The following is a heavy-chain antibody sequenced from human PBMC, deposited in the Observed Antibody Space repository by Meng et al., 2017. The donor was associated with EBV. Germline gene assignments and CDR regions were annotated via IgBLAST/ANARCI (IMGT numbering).Heavy chain of an antibody. CDR2: MNPNSGNT. J-gene: IGHJ5*02. CDR1: GYTFTSYD. V-gene: IGHV1-8*01. D-gene: IGHD2-15*01. CDR3: ARGRGVYCSGGSCYPGWFDP. Sequence: QVQWVQSGAEVKKPEASVKFSCKASGYTFTSYDINWVRQATGQGLEWMGWMNPNSGNTGYAQKFQGRVTMTRNTSISTAYMELSSLRSEDTAVYYCARGRGVYCSGGSCYPGWFDPWGQGTLVTVSS.